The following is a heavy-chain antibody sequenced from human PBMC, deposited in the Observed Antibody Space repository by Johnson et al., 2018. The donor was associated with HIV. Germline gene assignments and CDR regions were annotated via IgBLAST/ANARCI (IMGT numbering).Heavy chain of an antibody. CDR2: ISYDGSNK. V-gene: IGHV3-30-3*01. CDR1: GFTFSSYA. Sequence: QVQLVESGGGVVQPGRSLRLSCAASGFTFSSYAMHWVRQAPGKGLEWVAVISYDGSNKYYADSVKGRFTISRDNSKNTLYLQMNSLRAEDTAVYYCARDWGLYSSGWYVDASDVRGQGTMVTVSS. CDR3: ARDWGLYSSGWYVDASDV. D-gene: IGHD6-19*01. J-gene: IGHJ3*01.